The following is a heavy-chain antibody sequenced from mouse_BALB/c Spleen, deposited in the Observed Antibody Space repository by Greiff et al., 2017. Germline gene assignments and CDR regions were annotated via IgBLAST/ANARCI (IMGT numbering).Heavy chain of an antibody. CDR2: ISNGGGST. V-gene: IGHV5-12-2*01. J-gene: IGHJ2*01. CDR1: GFTFSSYT. CDR3: ARRNDGNFDY. D-gene: IGHD2-12*01. Sequence: EVKLVESGGGLVQPGGSLKLSCAASGFTFSSYTMSWVRQTPEKRLEWVAYISNGGGSTYYPDTVKGRFTISRDNAKNTLYLQMSSLKSEDTAMYYCARRNDGNFDYWGQGTTLTVSS.